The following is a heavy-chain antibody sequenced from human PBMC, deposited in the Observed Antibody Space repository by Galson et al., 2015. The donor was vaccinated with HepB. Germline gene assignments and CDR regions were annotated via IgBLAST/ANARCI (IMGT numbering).Heavy chain of an antibody. Sequence: SLRLSCAASGFTFSDYYMSWIRQAPGKGLEWVSYISSSSSYTNHADSVKGRFTISRDNAKNSLYLQMNSLRAEDTAVYHCARSLSSTSSFDYWGQGTLVTVSS. CDR3: ARSLSSTSSFDY. CDR1: GFTFSDYY. V-gene: IGHV3-11*06. J-gene: IGHJ4*02. D-gene: IGHD2-2*01. CDR2: ISSSSSYT.